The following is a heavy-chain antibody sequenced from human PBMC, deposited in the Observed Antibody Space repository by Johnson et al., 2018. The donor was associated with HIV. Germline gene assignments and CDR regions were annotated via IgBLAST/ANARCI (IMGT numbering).Heavy chain of an antibody. D-gene: IGHD6-13*01. CDR1: GFTFSSYV. CDR2: ISYDGSNK. J-gene: IGHJ3*02. V-gene: IGHV3-30*18. CDR3: AKIAAAAGLRDAFDI. Sequence: QVQLVESGGGVVQPGRSLRLSCAASGFTFSSYVMHWVRQAPGKGLEWVAVISYDGSNKYYADSVKGRFTISRDNSNNTLYLQMNSLRPEDTAIYYCAKIAAAAGLRDAFDIWGQGTMVTVSS.